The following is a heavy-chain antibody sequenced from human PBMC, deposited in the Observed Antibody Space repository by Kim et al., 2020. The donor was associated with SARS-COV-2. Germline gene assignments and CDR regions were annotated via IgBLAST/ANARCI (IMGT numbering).Heavy chain of an antibody. V-gene: IGHV1-18*04. CDR1: GYTFTSYG. Sequence: ASVKVSCKASGYTFTSYGISWVRQAPGQGLEWMGWISAYNGNTIYAQKLQGRVTMTTDTSTSTAYMELRSLRSDDTAVYYCARGWFGELSTFYGMDVWGQGTTVTVSS. J-gene: IGHJ6*02. CDR3: ARGWFGELSTFYGMDV. CDR2: ISAYNGNT. D-gene: IGHD3-10*01.